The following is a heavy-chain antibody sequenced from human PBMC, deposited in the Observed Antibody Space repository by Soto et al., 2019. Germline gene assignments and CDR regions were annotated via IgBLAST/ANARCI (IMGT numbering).Heavy chain of an antibody. CDR2: ISSSSTYI. J-gene: IGHJ4*02. CDR3: TTIPGFDF. CDR1: GFTFSSYS. V-gene: IGHV3-21*05. D-gene: IGHD1-1*01. Sequence: PGGSLRLSCAASGFTFSSYSMNWVRQAPGKGLEWVSYISSSSTYIHYADSVKGRFTISRDNAKNKVYLQMNSLRVEDTAVYYCTTIPGFDFWGQGTLVTVSS.